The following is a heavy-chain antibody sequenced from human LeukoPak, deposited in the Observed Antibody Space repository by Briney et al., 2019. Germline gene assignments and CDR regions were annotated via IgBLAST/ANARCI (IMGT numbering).Heavy chain of an antibody. CDR3: ARDLKXGVVKGGAFDI. CDR2: ISAYNGNT. V-gene: IGHV1-18*01. CDR1: GYTFTSYG. J-gene: IGHJ3*02. D-gene: IGHD2-15*01. Sequence: ASVKVSCKASGYTFTSYGISWVRQAPGQGLEWMGWISAYNGNTNYAQKLQGRVTMTTDTSTSTAYMELRSLRSDDTAVYYCARDLKXGVVKGGAFDIWGQGTMVTVSS.